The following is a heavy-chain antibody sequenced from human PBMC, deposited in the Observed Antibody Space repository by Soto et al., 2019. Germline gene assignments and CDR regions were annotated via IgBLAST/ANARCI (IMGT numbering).Heavy chain of an antibody. CDR1: GGSFSGYY. CDR2: INHSGST. Sequence: SETLSLTCAVYGGSFSGYYWSWIRQPPGKGLEWIGEINHSGSTNYNPSLKSRVTISVDTSKKQFSLKLSSVTAADTAVYYCAGDRLVAYYFDYWGQGTLVTVSS. J-gene: IGHJ4*02. CDR3: AGDRLVAYYFDY. D-gene: IGHD6-25*01. V-gene: IGHV4-34*01.